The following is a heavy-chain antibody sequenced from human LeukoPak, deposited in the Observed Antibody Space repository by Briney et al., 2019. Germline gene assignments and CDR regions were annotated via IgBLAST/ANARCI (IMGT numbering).Heavy chain of an antibody. CDR3: AREGGERSEDY. V-gene: IGHV3-48*01. Sequence: PGGSLRLSCAASXXTXSSYSMNWVRQAXXXXXEWVSYISSSSSTIYYADSVKGRFTISRDNAKNSLYLQMNSLRAEDTAVYYCAREGGERSEDYWGQGTLVTVSS. CDR2: ISSSSSTI. J-gene: IGHJ4*02. D-gene: IGHD5-24*01. CDR1: XXTXSSYS.